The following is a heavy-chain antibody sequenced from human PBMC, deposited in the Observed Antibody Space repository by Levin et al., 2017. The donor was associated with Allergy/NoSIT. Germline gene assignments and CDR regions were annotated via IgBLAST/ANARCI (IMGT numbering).Heavy chain of an antibody. V-gene: IGHV3-23*01. CDR3: AKDLILYGSGSYYDGEVGY. Sequence: GGSLRLSCAASGFTFSSYAMSWVRQAPGKGLEWVSAISGSGGSTYYADSVKGRFTISRDNSKNTLYLQMNSLRAEDTAVYYCAKDLILYGSGSYYDGEVGYWGQGTLVTVSS. J-gene: IGHJ4*02. CDR2: ISGSGGST. D-gene: IGHD3-10*01. CDR1: GFTFSSYA.